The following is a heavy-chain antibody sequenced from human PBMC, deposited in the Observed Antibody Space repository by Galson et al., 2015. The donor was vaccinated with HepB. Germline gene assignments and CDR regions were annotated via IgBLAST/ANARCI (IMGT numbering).Heavy chain of an antibody. CDR2: ISAYNGNT. CDR3: ASFLSSFDAFDI. V-gene: IGHV1-18*01. D-gene: IGHD6-6*01. CDR1: GYTFTSYG. Sequence: SVKVSCKASGYTFTSYGISWVRQAPGQGLEWMGWISAYNGNTNYAQKLQGRVTMTTDTSTSTAYMELRSLRSGDTAVYYCASFLSSFDAFDIWGQGTMVTVSS. J-gene: IGHJ3*02.